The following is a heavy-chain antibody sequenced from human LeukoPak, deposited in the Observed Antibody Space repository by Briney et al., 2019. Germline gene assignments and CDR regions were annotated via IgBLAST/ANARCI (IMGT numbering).Heavy chain of an antibody. CDR3: ARAGSYYPGYYFDC. CDR1: GFTVSSNY. CDR2: IYSGGST. D-gene: IGHD1-26*01. J-gene: IGHJ4*02. Sequence: GGSLRLSCAASGFTVSSNYMSWVRQAPGKGLEWVSVIYSGGSTYYADSVKGRFTISRDNSKNTLYLQMNSLRAEDTAVYYCARAGSYYPGYYFDCWGQGTLVTVSS. V-gene: IGHV3-53*01.